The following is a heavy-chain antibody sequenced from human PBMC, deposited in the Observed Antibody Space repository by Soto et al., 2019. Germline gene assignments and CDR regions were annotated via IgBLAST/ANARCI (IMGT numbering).Heavy chain of an antibody. D-gene: IGHD3-9*01. CDR3: ARGRLRYFDWTRNPDYMDV. CDR1: GFTFSSYD. V-gene: IGHV3-13*01. CDR2: IGTAGDT. Sequence: GGSLRLSCAASGFTFSSYDMHWVRQATGKGLEWVSAIGTAGDTYYPGSVKGRFTISRENAKNSLYLQMNSLRAGDTAVYYCARGRLRYFDWTRNPDYMDVWGKGTTVTVSS. J-gene: IGHJ6*03.